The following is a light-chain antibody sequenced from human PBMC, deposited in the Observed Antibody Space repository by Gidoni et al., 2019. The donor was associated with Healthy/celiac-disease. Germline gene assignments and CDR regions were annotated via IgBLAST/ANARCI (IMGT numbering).Light chain of an antibody. CDR2: GAS. CDR3: QQYGSSQYT. V-gene: IGKV3-20*01. J-gene: IGKJ2*01. CDR1: QSVSSSY. Sequence: ETVLTQSPGTLSLSPVERATLSCRASQSVSSSYLAWYQQKPGQAPRLLIYGASNRATGIPDRFSGSGSGTDFTLTISRLEPEDVAVYYCQQYGSSQYTFGQGTKLEIK.